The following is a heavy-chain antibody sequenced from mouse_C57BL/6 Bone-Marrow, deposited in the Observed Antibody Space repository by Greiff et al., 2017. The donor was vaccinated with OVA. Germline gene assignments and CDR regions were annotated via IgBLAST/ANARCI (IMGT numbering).Heavy chain of an antibody. D-gene: IGHD1-1*01. CDR1: GYTFTSYW. J-gene: IGHJ4*01. V-gene: IGHV1-69*01. Sequence: VQLQQPGAELVMPGASVKLSCKASGYTFTSYWMHWVKQRPGQGLEWIGEIDPSDSYTNYNQKFKGKSTLTVDKSSSTAYMQLSSLTSEDSAVYYCARGYGRSFYDYAMDYWGQGTSVTVSS. CDR3: ARGYGRSFYDYAMDY. CDR2: IDPSDSYT.